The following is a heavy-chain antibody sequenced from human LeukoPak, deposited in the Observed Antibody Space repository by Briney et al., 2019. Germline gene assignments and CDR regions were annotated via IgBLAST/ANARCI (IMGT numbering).Heavy chain of an antibody. J-gene: IGHJ5*02. CDR2: IDPSDSYT. CDR3: ARRGYGSGSLPFDP. V-gene: IGHV5-10-1*01. D-gene: IGHD3-10*01. CDR1: GYRFTSYW. Sequence: GASLRISCKGSGYRFTSYWISWVRRMPGKGLEWMGRIDPSDSYTNYSPSFKGHVTISADKSISTAYLQWSSLKASDTAMYYCARRGYGSGSLPFDPWGQGTLVTVSS.